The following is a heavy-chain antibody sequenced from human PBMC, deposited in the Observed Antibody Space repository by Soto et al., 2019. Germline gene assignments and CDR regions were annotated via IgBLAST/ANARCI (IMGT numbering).Heavy chain of an antibody. CDR3: AGGLISGYCLYDAFDI. CDR2: IYYSGST. J-gene: IGHJ3*02. Sequence: SETLSLTCTVSGGSISSYYWSWIRQPPGKGLEWIGYIYYSGSTNYNPSLKSRVTISVDTSKNQFSLKLSSVTAADTAVYYCAGGLISGYCLYDAFDIWGQGTMVTVSS. D-gene: IGHD3-22*01. CDR1: GGSISSYY. V-gene: IGHV4-59*01.